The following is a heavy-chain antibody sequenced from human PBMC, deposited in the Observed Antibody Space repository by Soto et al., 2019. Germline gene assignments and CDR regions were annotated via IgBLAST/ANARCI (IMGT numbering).Heavy chain of an antibody. D-gene: IGHD3-10*01. CDR3: ATDRGGRNWFDP. Sequence: QVQLVESGGGVVQPGRSLRLSCAASGFTFSSYGMHWVRQAPGKGLEWVAVISYDGSNKYYADSVKGRLTISRDNSKNTLYLQMHSLRAEDTAVYYYATDRGGRNWFDPWGQGTLVTVSS. CDR1: GFTFSSYG. J-gene: IGHJ5*02. CDR2: ISYDGSNK. V-gene: IGHV3-30*03.